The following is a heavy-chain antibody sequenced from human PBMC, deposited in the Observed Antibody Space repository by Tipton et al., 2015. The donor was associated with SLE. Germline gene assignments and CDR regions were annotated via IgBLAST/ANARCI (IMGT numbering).Heavy chain of an antibody. CDR1: GFTFSTYW. CDR2: ISYDANKN. CDR3: AKSPTVALYNWFDP. J-gene: IGHJ5*02. D-gene: IGHD4-23*01. Sequence: SLRLSCAASGFTFSTYWMHWVRQAPGKGLEWVAHISYDANKNYYADSVKGRFTISRDNSKNTLYLQMNSLRAEDTAVYYCAKSPTVALYNWFDPWGQGTLVTVSS. V-gene: IGHV3-30*18.